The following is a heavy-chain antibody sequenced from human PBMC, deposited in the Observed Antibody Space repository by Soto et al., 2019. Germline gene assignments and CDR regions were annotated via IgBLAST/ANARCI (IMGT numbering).Heavy chain of an antibody. D-gene: IGHD4-17*01. J-gene: IGHJ6*02. Sequence: QVHLVQSGTEVKEPGASVKVSCKASASTFTGYTINWVRQAPGQGLEWMGWISTFNGNTKYAGNFEGRVTMTTNTSTTTAYMELTSLTFDDTAVYFCARGSGYVDGDNGLDVWGQGTTVTVSS. V-gene: IGHV1-18*04. CDR1: ASTFTGYT. CDR2: ISTFNGNT. CDR3: ARGSGYVDGDNGLDV.